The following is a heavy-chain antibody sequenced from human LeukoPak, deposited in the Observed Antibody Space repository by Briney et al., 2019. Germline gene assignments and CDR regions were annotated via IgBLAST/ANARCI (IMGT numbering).Heavy chain of an antibody. CDR1: GYTFTTYY. D-gene: IGHD6-13*01. Sequence: ASVKVSCKASGYTFTTYYIHWVRQAPGQGLEWMGIINPSGGSTSYAQKFQGRVTMTRDMSTSTVYMELSSLRSDDTAVYYCARVLAAGSDAFDIWGQGTMVTVSS. CDR2: INPSGGST. J-gene: IGHJ3*02. V-gene: IGHV1-46*01. CDR3: ARVLAAGSDAFDI.